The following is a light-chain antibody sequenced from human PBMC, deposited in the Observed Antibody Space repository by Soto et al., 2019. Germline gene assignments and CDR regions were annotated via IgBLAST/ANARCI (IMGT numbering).Light chain of an antibody. CDR1: SSNIGNNY. V-gene: IGLV1-51*01. J-gene: IGLJ2*01. Sequence: QSVLTQLPSVSAAPGQKVTISCSGSSSNIGNNYVFWYQQLPGTAPKLLIYDNNKRPSGIPDRFSGSKSGTSATLGITGLQTGDEADYYCGAWDGSLGAVVFGGGTKLTVL. CDR3: GAWDGSLGAVV. CDR2: DNN.